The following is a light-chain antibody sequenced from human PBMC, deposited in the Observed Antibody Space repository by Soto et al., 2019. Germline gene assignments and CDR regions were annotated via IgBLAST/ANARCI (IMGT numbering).Light chain of an antibody. CDR1: QSVSSN. CDR3: QQYHNWPPGT. CDR2: GAS. V-gene: IGKV3-15*01. J-gene: IGKJ1*01. Sequence: EIVMTQSPATLSVSPGERATLSCRASQSVSSNLAWYQQKPGQTPRLLIYGASTRATGIPARFSGSGSGTEFTLNISSLQSGDFAVYYCQQYHNWPPGTFGQGTKVEIK.